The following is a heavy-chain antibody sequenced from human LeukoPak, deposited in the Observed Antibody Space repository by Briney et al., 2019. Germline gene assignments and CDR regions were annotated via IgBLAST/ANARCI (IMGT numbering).Heavy chain of an antibody. D-gene: IGHD3-22*01. Sequence: GGSLRLSCAASGFSFSDSYMTWVRQAPGKGLEWLSYISGNSGDINYADSVKGRFTISRDNSKNTLYLQVGSLRAEDMAVYYCARGSRNHYDGSGYYYYWGQGTLVTVSS. J-gene: IGHJ4*02. CDR2: ISGNSGDI. V-gene: IGHV3-11*06. CDR1: GFSFSDSY. CDR3: ARGSRNHYDGSGYYYY.